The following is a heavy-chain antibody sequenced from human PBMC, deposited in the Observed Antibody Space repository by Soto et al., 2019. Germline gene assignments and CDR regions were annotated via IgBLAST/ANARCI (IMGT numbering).Heavy chain of an antibody. Sequence: SETLSLTCTVSGGSISSYCWSWIRQPPGKGLEWIGYIYYSGSTNYNPSLKSRVTISVDTSKNQFSLKLSSVTAADTAVYYCARVSFVAAIDYWGQGTLVTVSS. CDR3: ARVSFVAAIDY. CDR1: GGSISSYC. J-gene: IGHJ4*02. V-gene: IGHV4-59*01. D-gene: IGHD6-6*01. CDR2: IYYSGST.